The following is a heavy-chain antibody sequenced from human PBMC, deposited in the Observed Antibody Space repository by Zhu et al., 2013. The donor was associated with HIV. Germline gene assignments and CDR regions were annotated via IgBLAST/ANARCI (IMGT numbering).Heavy chain of an antibody. CDR3: AREAGGYFQH. CDR2: INPDSGGT. Sequence: QVQPVQSGAEVKKPGASVKVSCKASGSTFTGNYIHWVRQAPGQGLEWMGWINPDSGGTNYAQKFQGRVTMTRDTSIRTAYMDLSRLTSDDTAVYFCAREAGGYFQHWGQGTLVTVS. CDR1: GSTFTGNY. D-gene: IGHD1-26*01. V-gene: IGHV1-2*02. J-gene: IGHJ1*01.